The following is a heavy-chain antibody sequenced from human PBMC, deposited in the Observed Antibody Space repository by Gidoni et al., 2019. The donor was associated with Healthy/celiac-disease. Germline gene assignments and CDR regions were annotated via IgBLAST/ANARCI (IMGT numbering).Heavy chain of an antibody. D-gene: IGHD2-15*01. CDR1: GFSLSNARMG. CDR2: IFSNDEK. V-gene: IGHV2-26*01. J-gene: IGHJ4*02. CDR3: ARIRGLQGYFDY. Sequence: QVTLKESGPVLVKPTETLTLPCTVSGFSLSNARMGVSWIRQPPGKALEWLAHIFSNDEKSYSTSLKSRLTISKDTSKSQVVLTMTNMDPVDTATYYCARIRGLQGYFDYWGQGTLVTVSS.